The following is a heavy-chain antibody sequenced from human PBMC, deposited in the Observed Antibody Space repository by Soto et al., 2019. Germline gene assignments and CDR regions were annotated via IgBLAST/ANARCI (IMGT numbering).Heavy chain of an antibody. CDR1: GFTFDDYG. J-gene: IGHJ5*02. V-gene: IGHV3-20*01. Sequence: GGSLRLSCAASGFTFDDYGMSWVRQAPGKGLEWVSGINWNGGSTGYADSVKGRFTISRDNAKNSLYLQMNSLRAEDTALYHCARDLGYYGSGTLSPNWFDPWGQGTLVTVSS. D-gene: IGHD3-10*01. CDR3: ARDLGYYGSGTLSPNWFDP. CDR2: INWNGGST.